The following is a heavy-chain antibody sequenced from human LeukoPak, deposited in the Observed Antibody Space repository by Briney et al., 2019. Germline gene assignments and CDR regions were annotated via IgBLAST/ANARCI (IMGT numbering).Heavy chain of an antibody. J-gene: IGHJ3*02. V-gene: IGHV4-4*02. CDR1: GGSITNRNW. D-gene: IGHD7-27*01. Sequence: PSGTMSLTCTISGGSITNRNWWSWVRQPPGKGLEWIGEIHHTGITKYSPSLKSRVTISVDKSKNQFSLNVTSVTAADTAIYYCARVFELGMNAVDIWGQGTMVTVSS. CDR2: IHHTGIT. CDR3: ARVFELGMNAVDI.